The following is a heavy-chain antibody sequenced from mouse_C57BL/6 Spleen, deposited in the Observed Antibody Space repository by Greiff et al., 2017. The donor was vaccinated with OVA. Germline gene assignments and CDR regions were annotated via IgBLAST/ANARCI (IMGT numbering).Heavy chain of an antibody. J-gene: IGHJ4*01. CDR1: GYAFSSSW. CDR2: IYPGDGDT. D-gene: IGHD2-1*01. V-gene: IGHV1-82*01. Sequence: QVTLKESGPELVKPGASVKISCKASGYAFSSSWMNWVKQRPGKGLEWIGRIYPGDGDTNYNGKFKGKATLTADKSSSTAYMQLSSLTSEDSAVYFCARSPSIYYDYYAMDYWGQGTSVTVSS. CDR3: ARSPSIYYDYYAMDY.